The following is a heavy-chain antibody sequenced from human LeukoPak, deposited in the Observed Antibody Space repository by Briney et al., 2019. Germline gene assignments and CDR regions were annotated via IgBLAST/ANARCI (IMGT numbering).Heavy chain of an antibody. CDR2: MSYSGTT. J-gene: IGHJ4*02. CDR1: RHFITDSHYH. Sequence: NPSETLSLTCTVTRHFITDSHYHCRWVRQPPGKGLEWIGGMSYSGTTYYNPSLKSRVLISADTSKNQFSLRLTSVTAADTAVYYWANRGICGYFNYWGQGTLVTVSS. D-gene: IGHD2-21*01. V-gene: IGHV4-39*01. CDR3: ANRGICGYFNY.